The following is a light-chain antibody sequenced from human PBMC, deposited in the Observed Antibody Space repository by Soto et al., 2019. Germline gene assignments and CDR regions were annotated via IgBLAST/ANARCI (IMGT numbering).Light chain of an antibody. CDR3: QQRSNWPHSIT. J-gene: IGKJ1*01. V-gene: IGKV3-11*01. CDR1: QLVSSY. Sequence: EIVLTQSPATLSLSPGERATLSFRASQLVSSYLAWYQQKPGQATSLLIYDASNRATGIPARLSGSGSGTDFTLTISSLEPEDFAVYYCQQRSNWPHSITFGQGTKVDIK. CDR2: DAS.